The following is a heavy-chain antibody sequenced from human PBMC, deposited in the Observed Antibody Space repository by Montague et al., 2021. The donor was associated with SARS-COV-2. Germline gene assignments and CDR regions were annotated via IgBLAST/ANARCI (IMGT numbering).Heavy chain of an antibody. Sequence: SETLSLTCAISGGSASGYYWAWIRQPPGKGLEWIGYMYYTGTSNYNPSLKSRVSMSIDTSENHFSLNLTSVAAADTDVYYCARGLGYTSMFRFFDYWGHGAQVTVSS. CDR3: ARGLGYTSMFRFFDY. D-gene: IGHD2-2*02. CDR2: MYYTGTS. CDR1: GGSASGYY. V-gene: IGHV4-59*02. J-gene: IGHJ4*01.